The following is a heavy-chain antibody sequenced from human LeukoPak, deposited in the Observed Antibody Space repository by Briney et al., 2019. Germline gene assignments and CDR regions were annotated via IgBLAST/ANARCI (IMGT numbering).Heavy chain of an antibody. D-gene: IGHD2-21*02. CDR1: GFNFNSFG. J-gene: IGHJ6*02. CDR2: IWYDGTNE. CDR3: AGSLKFGDFHYYYGMDV. V-gene: IGHV3-33*03. Sequence: GRSLRLSCAASGFNFNSFGMHWVRQAPGKGLEWVAVIWYDGTNENYVDSVKGRFTISRDNSKNMLYLQMNSLRAEDTAVYYCAGSLKFGDFHYYYGMDVWGQGTTVTVSS.